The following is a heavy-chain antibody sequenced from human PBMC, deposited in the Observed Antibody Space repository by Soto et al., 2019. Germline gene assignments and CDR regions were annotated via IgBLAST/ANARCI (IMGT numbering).Heavy chain of an antibody. V-gene: IGHV3-23*01. CDR1: GFTFSSYA. Sequence: GGSLRLSCAASGFTFSSYAMSWVRQAPGKGLEWVSAISGSGGSTYYADSVKGRFTISRDNSKNTLYLQMNSLRAEDTAVYYCAKGVHRHPRELERLSYFDYWGQGTLVTVSS. D-gene: IGHD1-1*01. CDR2: ISGSGGST. CDR3: AKGVHRHPRELERLSYFDY. J-gene: IGHJ4*02.